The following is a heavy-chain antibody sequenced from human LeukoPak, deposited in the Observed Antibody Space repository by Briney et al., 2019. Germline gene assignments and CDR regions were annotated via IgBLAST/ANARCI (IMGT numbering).Heavy chain of an antibody. Sequence: PGGSLRLSCAASGFTFSNYAMIWVRQAPGKGLEWVSTIITSAGSTYYADSVKGRFTISRDNTKNSLYLQMKSLRGEDTAVYYCARDRTLAAILNWGQGTLVTVSS. J-gene: IGHJ4*02. CDR3: ARDRTLAAILN. D-gene: IGHD2-15*01. CDR1: GFTFSNYA. V-gene: IGHV3-23*01. CDR2: IITSAGST.